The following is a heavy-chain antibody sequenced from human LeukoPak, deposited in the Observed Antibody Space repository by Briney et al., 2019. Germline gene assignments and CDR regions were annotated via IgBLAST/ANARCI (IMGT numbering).Heavy chain of an antibody. J-gene: IGHJ5*02. D-gene: IGHD6-13*01. CDR3: ARRKGSSWYKGWFDP. CDR2: INHSGST. CDR1: GGSFSGYY. V-gene: IGHV4-34*01. Sequence: SETLSLTCAVYGGSFSGYYWSWIRQPPGKGLEWIGEINHSGSTNYNPSLKSRVTISVDTSKNQFSLKLSSVTAADTAVYYCARRKGSSWYKGWFDPWGQGTLVSVSS.